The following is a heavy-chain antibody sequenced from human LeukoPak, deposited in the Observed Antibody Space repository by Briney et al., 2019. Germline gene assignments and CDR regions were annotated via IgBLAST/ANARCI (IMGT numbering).Heavy chain of an antibody. CDR3: ATSPRFGTLSY. V-gene: IGHV4-34*01. Sequence: SETLSLTCTVSGGSISSYYWSWIRQPPGKGLEWIGEINHSGSTNYNPSLKSRVTISVDTSKNQFSLKLSSVTAADTAVYYCATSPRFGTLSYWGQGTLVTVSS. D-gene: IGHD3-10*01. CDR1: GGSISSYY. J-gene: IGHJ4*02. CDR2: INHSGST.